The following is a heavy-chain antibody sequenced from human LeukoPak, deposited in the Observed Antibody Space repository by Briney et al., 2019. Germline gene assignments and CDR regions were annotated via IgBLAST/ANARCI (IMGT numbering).Heavy chain of an antibody. V-gene: IGHV3-33*01. D-gene: IGHD3-3*01. Sequence: GGSLRLSCAASGVTFSSYGMHGGRQAPGKGLEWGAGICYDGSKKYYADSVKGRFPLSSDNSKNTLYLQMNSLRAEDTAVYYCAREPPGFLESNFDYWGQGTLVTVSS. CDR3: AREPPGFLESNFDY. CDR2: ICYDGSKK. CDR1: GVTFSSYG. J-gene: IGHJ4*02.